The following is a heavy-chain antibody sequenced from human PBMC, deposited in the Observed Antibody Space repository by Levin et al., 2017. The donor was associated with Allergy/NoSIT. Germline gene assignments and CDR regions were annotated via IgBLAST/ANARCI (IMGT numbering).Heavy chain of an antibody. CDR2: IYDTGNT. J-gene: IGHJ4*02. CDR1: GGSISSDN. Sequence: PSETLSLTCTVSGGSISSDNWSWIRQPPGKGLEWIGYIYDTGNTNYNPSLKSRVTLSVDTSKNQFSLKLSSVTPADTAVYYCARVVWGSERGFDYWGQGTLVTVSS. D-gene: IGHD3-16*01. V-gene: IGHV4-59*01. CDR3: ARVVWGSERGFDY.